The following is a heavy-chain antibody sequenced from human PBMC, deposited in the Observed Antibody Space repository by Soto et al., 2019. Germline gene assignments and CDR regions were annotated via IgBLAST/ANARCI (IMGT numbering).Heavy chain of an antibody. D-gene: IGHD1-26*01. V-gene: IGHV4-4*02. CDR1: GGSISSSNW. CDR2: IYHSGST. CDR3: ARDHIVGATHYFDY. Sequence: QVQLQESGPGLVKPSGTLSLTCAVSGGSISSSNWWSWVRQPPGKGLEWIGEIYHSGSTNYNPSLNSRVTISVDKSKNQFSLKLSSVTAADTAVYYCARDHIVGATHYFDYWGQGTLVTVSS. J-gene: IGHJ4*02.